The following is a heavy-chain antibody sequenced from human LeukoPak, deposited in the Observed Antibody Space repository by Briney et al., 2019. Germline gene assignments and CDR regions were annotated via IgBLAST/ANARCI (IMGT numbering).Heavy chain of an antibody. CDR3: ARDTDWFDP. CDR2: IGTSTSYI. J-gene: IGHJ5*02. V-gene: IGHV3-21*01. Sequence: PGGSLRLSCAASGFTFSTYIMNWVRQTPGKGLEWVSSIGTSTSYIYYADSVKGRFTISRDNAKNSLYLQMNSLRAEDTAVYYCARDTDWFDPWGQGTLVTVSS. CDR1: GFTFSTYI. D-gene: IGHD4-17*01.